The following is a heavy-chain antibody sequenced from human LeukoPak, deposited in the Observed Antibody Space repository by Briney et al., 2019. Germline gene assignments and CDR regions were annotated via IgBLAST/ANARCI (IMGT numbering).Heavy chain of an antibody. CDR3: ATVDCSSTSCYGYYYYYGMDV. D-gene: IGHD2-2*01. CDR2: FAPEVGET. V-gene: IGHV1-24*01. J-gene: IGHJ6*02. CDR1: GYTLTELS. Sequence: ASVKVSCKVSGYTLTELSMQWVRQAPGKGLVWMGGFAPEVGETIYAQKFQGRVTMTEDTSTDTAYMELSSLRSEDTAVYYCATVDCSSTSCYGYYYYYGMDVWGQGTTVTVSS.